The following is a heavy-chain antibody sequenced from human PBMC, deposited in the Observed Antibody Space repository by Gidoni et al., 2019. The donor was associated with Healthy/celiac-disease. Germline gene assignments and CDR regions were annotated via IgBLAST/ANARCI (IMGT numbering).Heavy chain of an antibody. CDR1: GYTFTSYY. CDR2: SHPSGGST. Sequence: QVQLVQSGAEVKKPGASVKVSCKASGYTFTSYYMHWVRQAPGQGLEWMGISHPSGGSTSYEQKFQGRVTMTRDTSTSTVYMELSSLRSEDTAVYYCARSSGYSSSWYYYYYYDGMDVWGQGTTVTVS. CDR3: ARSSGYSSSWYYYYYYDGMDV. J-gene: IGHJ6*02. D-gene: IGHD6-13*01. V-gene: IGHV1-46*01.